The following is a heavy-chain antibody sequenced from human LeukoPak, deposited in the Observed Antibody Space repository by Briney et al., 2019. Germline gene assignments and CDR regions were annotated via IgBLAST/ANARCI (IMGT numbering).Heavy chain of an antibody. V-gene: IGHV4-34*01. CDR2: INHSGST. CDR3: ARGPGPGAGTVDY. CDR1: GESFSGYY. Sequence: SETLSLTCDVYGESFSGYYWSWIRQPPGKGLEWIGEINHSGSTNYNPSLKSRVTISVDTSKNQFSLKLSSVTAADTAVYYCARGPGPGAGTVDYWGQGTLVTVSS. J-gene: IGHJ4*02. D-gene: IGHD1-14*01.